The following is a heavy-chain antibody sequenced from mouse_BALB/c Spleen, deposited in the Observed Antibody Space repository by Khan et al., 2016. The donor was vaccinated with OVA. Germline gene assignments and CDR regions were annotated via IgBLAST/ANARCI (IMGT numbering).Heavy chain of an antibody. CDR3: ARQLSGAMDH. D-gene: IGHD1-1*02. CDR1: GFTFSDYY. Sequence: EVELVESGGGLVQPGGSLKLSCATSGFTFSDYYMYWVRQTPEKRLEWVAYISNGGGSTYYPDTVKGRFTISRDNAKHTLYLQMSRLKSEDTAMYYCARQLSGAMDHWCQGTSVTVSS. CDR2: ISNGGGST. J-gene: IGHJ4*01. V-gene: IGHV5-12*02.